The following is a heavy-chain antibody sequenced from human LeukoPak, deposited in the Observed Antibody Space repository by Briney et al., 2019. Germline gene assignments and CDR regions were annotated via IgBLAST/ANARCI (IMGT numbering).Heavy chain of an antibody. CDR1: GFTFSSYA. Sequence: GGSLRLSCAASGFTFSSYAMHWVRQAPGKGLEWVAVISYNGSNKYYADSVKGRFTISRDNSKNTLYLQMNSLRAEDTAVYYCASLPSMVTRTDYYYYGMDVWGQGTTVTVSS. CDR2: ISYNGSNK. CDR3: ASLPSMVTRTDYYYYGMDV. D-gene: IGHD4/OR15-4a*01. V-gene: IGHV3-30-3*01. J-gene: IGHJ6*02.